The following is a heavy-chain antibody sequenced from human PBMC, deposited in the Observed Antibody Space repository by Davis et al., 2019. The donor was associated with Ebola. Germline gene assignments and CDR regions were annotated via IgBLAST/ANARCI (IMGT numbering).Heavy chain of an antibody. J-gene: IGHJ4*02. CDR3: AKRSSGWYWDDY. V-gene: IGHV3-23*01. CDR1: GFTFSSYA. CDR2: ISGSGGST. Sequence: GESLKISCAASGFTFSSYAMSWVRQAPGKGLEWVSAISGSGGSTYYADSVKGRFTISRDNSKNTLYLQMNSLRAEDTAVYYCAKRSSGWYWDDYWGQGTLVTVSS. D-gene: IGHD6-19*01.